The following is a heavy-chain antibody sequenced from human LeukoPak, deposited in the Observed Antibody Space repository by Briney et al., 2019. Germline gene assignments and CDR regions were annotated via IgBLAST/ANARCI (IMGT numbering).Heavy chain of an antibody. CDR2: INHSGST. CDR3: ARCPQVVNWFDP. J-gene: IGHJ5*02. V-gene: IGHV4-34*01. Sequence: PSETLSLTCAAYGGSFSGYYWSWIRQPPGKGLEWIGEINHSGSTNYNPSLKSRVTISVDTSKNQFFLKLSSVTAADTAVYYCARCPQVVNWFDPWGQGTLVTVSS. CDR1: GGSFSGYY.